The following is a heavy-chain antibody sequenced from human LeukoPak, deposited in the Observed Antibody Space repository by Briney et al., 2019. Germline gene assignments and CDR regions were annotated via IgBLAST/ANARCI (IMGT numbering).Heavy chain of an antibody. J-gene: IGHJ4*02. V-gene: IGHV3-23*01. CDR1: GFTFNNYA. CDR2: ISGSDDNT. CDR3: ASDFDH. Sequence: GGSLRLSCAASGFTFNNYAMSWVRQAPGKGLEWVSTISGSDDNTYYADSVKGRFTISRDISKNTLYLQMNSLRADDTAVYYCASDFDHWGQGSLVTVSS.